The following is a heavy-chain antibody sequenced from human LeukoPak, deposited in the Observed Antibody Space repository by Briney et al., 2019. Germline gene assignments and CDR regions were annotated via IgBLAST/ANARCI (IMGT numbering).Heavy chain of an antibody. Sequence: GGSLRLSCEGSGFTFNNYGMSWVRQAPGKGLERVAGISGSGDGANYADSVKGRFTISRDNSKNRPYLQMTSLKAEDTAVYYCATVGATERGHWGQGTLVTVSS. CDR3: ATVGATERGH. V-gene: IGHV3-23*01. J-gene: IGHJ4*02. CDR2: ISGSGDGA. CDR1: GFTFNNYG. D-gene: IGHD1-26*01.